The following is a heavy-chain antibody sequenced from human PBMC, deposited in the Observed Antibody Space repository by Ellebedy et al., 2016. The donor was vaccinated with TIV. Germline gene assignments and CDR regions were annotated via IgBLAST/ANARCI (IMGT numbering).Heavy chain of an antibody. D-gene: IGHD3-22*01. CDR1: GASLSGYQ. V-gene: IGHV4-34*01. Sequence: MPSETLSLTCAVYGASLSGYQWSWIRLSPEKGLQWIGEINDVGTTNYNPSLKSRVTISVDTSKIQFSLKLSSVTAADTAVYYCARRGDSSGYYWIGAFDIWGQGTMVTVSS. J-gene: IGHJ3*02. CDR3: ARRGDSSGYYWIGAFDI. CDR2: INDVGTT.